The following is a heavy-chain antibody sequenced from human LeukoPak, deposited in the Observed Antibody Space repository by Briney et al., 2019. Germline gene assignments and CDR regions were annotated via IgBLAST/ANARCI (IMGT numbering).Heavy chain of an antibody. Sequence: GGSLRLSCAASGFTFSSYGMHWVRQAPGKGLEWVAVIWYDGSNKYCADSVKGRFTISRDNSKNTLYLQMNSLRAEDTAVYYCAKPEYYYDSSGYYPTYYFDYWGQGTLVTVSS. CDR3: AKPEYYYDSSGYYPTYYFDY. CDR1: GFTFSSYG. D-gene: IGHD3-22*01. CDR2: IWYDGSNK. J-gene: IGHJ4*02. V-gene: IGHV3-33*06.